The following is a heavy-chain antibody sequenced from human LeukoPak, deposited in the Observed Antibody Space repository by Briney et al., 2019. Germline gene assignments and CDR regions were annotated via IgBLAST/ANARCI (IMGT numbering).Heavy chain of an antibody. J-gene: IGHJ4*02. V-gene: IGHV3-23*01. Sequence: PGGSLRLSCAASGFIFSSYWMSWVRQAPGRGLEWVSAIGASGNTYYTESVKGRFTVSRDNSKDTVLLQMKSLRVDDTAVYYCAKASGTELMSTRVLHSWGPGTLVTVSS. CDR3: AKASGTELMSTRVLHS. CDR1: GFIFSSYW. D-gene: IGHD5/OR15-5a*01. CDR2: IGASGNT.